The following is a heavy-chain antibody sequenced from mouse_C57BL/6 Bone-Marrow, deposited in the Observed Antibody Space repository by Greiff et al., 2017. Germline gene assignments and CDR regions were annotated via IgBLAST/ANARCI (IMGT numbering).Heavy chain of an antibody. V-gene: IGHV14-4*01. CDR1: GFNIKDDY. J-gene: IGHJ2*01. CDR2: IDPENGDT. D-gene: IGHD1-1*01. CDR3: TPLITTVVATFDY. Sequence: VQLQQSGAELVRPGASVKLSCTASGFNIKDDYMHWVKQRPEQGLEWIGWIDPENGDTEYASKFQGKATITAATSSNTAYLQLSSLTSEDTAVYYCTPLITTVVATFDYWGQGTTLTGSS.